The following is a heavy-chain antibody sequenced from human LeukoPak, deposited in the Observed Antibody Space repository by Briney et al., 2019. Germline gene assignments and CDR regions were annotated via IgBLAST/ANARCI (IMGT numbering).Heavy chain of an antibody. Sequence: SETLSLTCTVSGGYISSYYWSWIRQPPGKGLEWIGYIYYSGSTNYNPSLKSRVTISVDTSKNQFSLKLSSVTGADTAVYYCARYCGSWSDIGTGWFDPWGQGTLVTVSS. V-gene: IGHV4-59*01. CDR3: ARYCGSWSDIGTGWFDP. D-gene: IGHD6-13*01. CDR1: GGYISSYY. CDR2: IYYSGST. J-gene: IGHJ5*02.